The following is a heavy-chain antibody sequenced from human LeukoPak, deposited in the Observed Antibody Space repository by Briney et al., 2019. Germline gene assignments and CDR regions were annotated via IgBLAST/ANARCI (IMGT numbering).Heavy chain of an antibody. CDR3: ARVRNSGFRYVDS. V-gene: IGHV1-18*01. J-gene: IGHJ4*02. D-gene: IGHD5-12*01. CDR1: GYTFTNYA. CDR2: ISAYNGNT. Sequence: ASVKVSCKASGYTFTNYAISWVRQAPGQGLEWVGWISAYNGNTNYAQKLQGRVTMTTDTPTSTAYMDLRSLRSDDTAVYYCARVRNSGFRYVDSWGQGTLVTVSS.